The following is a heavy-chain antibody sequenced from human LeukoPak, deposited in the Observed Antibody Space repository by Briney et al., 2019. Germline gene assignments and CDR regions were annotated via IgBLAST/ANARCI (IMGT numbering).Heavy chain of an antibody. CDR3: ARDSEVPAAMEENYYYYMDV. CDR1: GGSISSGSHY. V-gene: IGHV4-61*02. J-gene: IGHJ6*03. Sequence: PSETLSLTCTVSGGSISSGSHYWSWIRQPAGKGLEWIGRIYTSGSTNYNPSLKSRVTISVDTSKNQFSLKLSSVTAADTAVYYCARDSEVPAAMEENYYYYMDVWGKGTTVTVSS. D-gene: IGHD2-2*01. CDR2: IYTSGST.